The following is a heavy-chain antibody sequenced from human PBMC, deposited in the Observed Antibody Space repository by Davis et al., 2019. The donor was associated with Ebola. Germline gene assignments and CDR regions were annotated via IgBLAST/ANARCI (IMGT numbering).Heavy chain of an antibody. CDR2: IGGSGDGT. J-gene: IGHJ4*02. CDR1: GFTFSTYP. CDR3: ARSSYQPDY. V-gene: IGHV3-23*01. D-gene: IGHD2-2*01. Sequence: PGGSLRLSCTASGFTFSTYPMTWIRQVPGKGLDWVSTIGGSGDGTHYADSVKGRFSISRDSTSNTLYLQMNGLRAEDTAVYYCARSSYQPDYWGQGTLVTVSS.